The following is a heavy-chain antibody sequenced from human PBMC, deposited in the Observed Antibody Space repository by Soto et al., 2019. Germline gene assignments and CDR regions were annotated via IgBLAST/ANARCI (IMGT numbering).Heavy chain of an antibody. Sequence: SETLSLTCTVSGGSISSYYWSWIRQPPGKGVEWIGHIYYSGSTNYNPSLKSRVTISVDTSKNQFSLKLSSVTAADTAVYYCARWAYCGGDCYWLDYWGQGTLVTVSS. CDR1: GGSISSYY. CDR3: ARWAYCGGDCYWLDY. CDR2: IYYSGST. D-gene: IGHD2-21*02. V-gene: IGHV4-59*01. J-gene: IGHJ4*02.